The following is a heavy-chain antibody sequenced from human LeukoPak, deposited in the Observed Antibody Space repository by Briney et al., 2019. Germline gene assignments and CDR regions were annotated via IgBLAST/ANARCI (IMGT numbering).Heavy chain of an antibody. J-gene: IGHJ3*02. CDR2: ISGSGGST. CDR1: GFTFSSYA. Sequence: PGGSLRLSCAASGFTFSSYAMSWVRQAPGKGLEWVSAISGSGGSTYYADSVNGRSTISRDNSKNTLYLQMDSLRAEDTAVYYCAKSSRRVTYYADAFDIWGQGTMVTVSS. D-gene: IGHD2-21*02. V-gene: IGHV3-23*01. CDR3: AKSSRRVTYYADAFDI.